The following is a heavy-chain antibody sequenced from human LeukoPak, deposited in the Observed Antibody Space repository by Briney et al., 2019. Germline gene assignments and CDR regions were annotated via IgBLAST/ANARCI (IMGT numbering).Heavy chain of an antibody. CDR2: IYYSGST. CDR3: ARLRPIAVAGSFDY. V-gene: IGHV4-39*01. CDR1: GFTFSDYY. Sequence: GSLRLSCAASGFTFSDYYMSWIRQPPGKGLEWIGSIYYSGSTYYNPSLKSRVTISVDTSKNQFSLKLSSVTAADTAVYYCARLRPIAVAGSFDYWGQGTLVTVSS. J-gene: IGHJ4*02. D-gene: IGHD6-19*01.